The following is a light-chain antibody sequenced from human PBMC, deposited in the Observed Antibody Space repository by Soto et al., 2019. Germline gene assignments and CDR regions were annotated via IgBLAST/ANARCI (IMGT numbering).Light chain of an antibody. CDR1: QSVDSY. CDR3: QQYGSSST. Sequence: EIVLTQSPASLSLSPGERATLSCRASQSVDSYLVWYQQKPGQAPRLLIFGASNRATGIPARFSGSGSGTDFTLTIRRLEPEDFAVYYCQQYGSSSTFGQGTRLEIK. V-gene: IGKV3-20*01. CDR2: GAS. J-gene: IGKJ5*01.